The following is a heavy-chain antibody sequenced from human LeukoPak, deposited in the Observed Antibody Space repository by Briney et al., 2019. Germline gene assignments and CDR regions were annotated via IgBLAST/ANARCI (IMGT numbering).Heavy chain of an antibody. D-gene: IGHD3-22*01. CDR1: GDSISSISYY. CDR3: ARVSGYYDSSGHAFDI. CDR2: IYYSGNT. J-gene: IGHJ3*02. Sequence: SETLSLTCTVSGDSISSISYYWGWIRQPPGKGLEWIGSIYYSGNTYYNSSLKSRVTISLDTSKNQFSLNLSSVTAADTAVYYCARVSGYYDSSGHAFDIWGQGTMVTVSS. V-gene: IGHV4-39*07.